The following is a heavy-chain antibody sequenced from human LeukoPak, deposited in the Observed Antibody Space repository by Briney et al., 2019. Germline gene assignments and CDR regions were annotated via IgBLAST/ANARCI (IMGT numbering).Heavy chain of an antibody. D-gene: IGHD2-15*01. CDR2: ITGSSNFI. J-gene: IGHJ4*02. CDR1: GFIFSTYS. CDR3: ARSEDYCSGGSCYAH. V-gene: IGHV3-21*06. Sequence: GGSLRLSCATSGFIFSTYSLNWVRQAPGKGLEWVSSITGSSNFIYYADSVKGRFTISRDNAKNSLFLQMNSLRAEDTAMYYCARSEDYCSGGSCYAHWGQGILVTVSS.